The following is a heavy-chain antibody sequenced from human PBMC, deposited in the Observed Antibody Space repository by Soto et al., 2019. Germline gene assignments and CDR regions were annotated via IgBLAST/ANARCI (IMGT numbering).Heavy chain of an antibody. Sequence: ASVKVSCKASGFTFTSSAVQWVRQARGQRLEWIGWIVVGSGNTNYAQKFQERVTITRDMSTSTAYMELSSLRSEDTAVYYCAADSRAYSSSFNPAWGQGTLVTVSS. CDR2: IVVGSGNT. D-gene: IGHD6-6*01. J-gene: IGHJ4*02. CDR1: GFTFTSSA. CDR3: AADSRAYSSSFNPA. V-gene: IGHV1-58*01.